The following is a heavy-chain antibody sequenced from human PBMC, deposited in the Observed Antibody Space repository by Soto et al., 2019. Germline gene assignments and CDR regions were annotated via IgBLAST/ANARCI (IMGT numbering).Heavy chain of an antibody. CDR2: IKSKSDGGTT. D-gene: IGHD3-10*02. J-gene: IGHJ2*01. V-gene: IGHV3-15*01. Sequence: KGLEWVGRIKSKSDGGTTDYAAPVKGRFTISRDTSKNTLYLQMNSLKTEDTAVYFFFQAEDGIRDVRSVSAFLLNRSSDL. CDR3: FQAEDGIRDVRSVSAFLLNRSSDL.